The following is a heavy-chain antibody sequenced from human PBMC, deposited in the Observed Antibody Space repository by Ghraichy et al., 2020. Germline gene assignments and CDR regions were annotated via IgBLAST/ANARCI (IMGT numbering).Heavy chain of an antibody. D-gene: IGHD1-7*01. CDR3: ARDYRDNWNYLLYYYGMDV. V-gene: IGHV3-48*03. CDR1: GFTFSSYE. J-gene: IGHJ6*01. Sequence: GESLNISCAASGFTFSSYEMNWVRQAPGKGLEWVSYISSSGSTIYYADSVKGRFTISRDNAKNSLYLQKNSLRAEDTAVYYCARDYRDNWNYLLYYYGMDVWGQGTTVTVSS. CDR2: ISSSGSTI.